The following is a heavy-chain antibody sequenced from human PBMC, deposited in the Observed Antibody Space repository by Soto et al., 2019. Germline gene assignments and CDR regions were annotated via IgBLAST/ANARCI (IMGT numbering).Heavy chain of an antibody. J-gene: IGHJ4*02. CDR3: ASAHGQKYCTNGVCYGPFDY. Sequence: SETLSLTCPVSGGSISSDYWSWIRQPPGKELEWIGYIYYSGSTNYNPSLKSRVTISVDTSKKQYSLKLSSVTAADTAVYYCASAHGQKYCTNGVCYGPFDYWGQGTLVTVSS. CDR2: IYYSGST. CDR1: GGSISSDY. V-gene: IGHV4-59*01. D-gene: IGHD2-8*01.